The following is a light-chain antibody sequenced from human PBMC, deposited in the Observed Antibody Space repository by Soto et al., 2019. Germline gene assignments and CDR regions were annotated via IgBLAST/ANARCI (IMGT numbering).Light chain of an antibody. J-gene: IGKJ1*01. CDR1: QGSSSY. V-gene: IGKV1-9*01. CDR2: AAS. Sequence: DIQLTQSPSFLSASVGDRVTITCRASQGSSSYLAWYQQKPGKAPKVLIYAASTLQSGVPSRFSGSGSGTEVTLTLSSLQPEDVATNYCQQLNSYPWTFGQGTKLEIK. CDR3: QQLNSYPWT.